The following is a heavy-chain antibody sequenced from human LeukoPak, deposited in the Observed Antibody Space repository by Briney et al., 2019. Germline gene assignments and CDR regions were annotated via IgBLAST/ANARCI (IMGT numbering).Heavy chain of an antibody. CDR1: GFTVSSNY. Sequence: PGGSLRLSCAASGFTVSSNYMSWVRQAPGKGLEWVSVIYSGGTTYYADSVKGRFTISRDNSKKTLYLQMTSLRAEDTAVYYCASSQLENWNDAPSLDYWVQGTLVTVSS. D-gene: IGHD1-1*01. J-gene: IGHJ4*02. V-gene: IGHV3-66*01. CDR2: IYSGGTT. CDR3: ASSQLENWNDAPSLDY.